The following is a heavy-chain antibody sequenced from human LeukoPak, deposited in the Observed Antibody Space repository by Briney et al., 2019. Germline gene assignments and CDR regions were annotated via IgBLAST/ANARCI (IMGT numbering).Heavy chain of an antibody. J-gene: IGHJ4*02. CDR1: GFTFSSYA. Sequence: GGSLRLSCAASGFTFSSYAMSWVRQAPGKGLEWVSGISWNSGSIGYADSVKGRFTISRDNAKNSLYLQMNSLRAEDTALYYCAKDQTTTVTTPDYWGQGTLVTVSS. V-gene: IGHV3-9*01. CDR2: ISWNSGSI. CDR3: AKDQTTTVTTPDY. D-gene: IGHD4-17*01.